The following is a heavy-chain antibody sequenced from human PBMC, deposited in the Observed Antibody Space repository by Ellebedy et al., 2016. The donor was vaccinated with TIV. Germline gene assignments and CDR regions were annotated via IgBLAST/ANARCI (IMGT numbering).Heavy chain of an antibody. D-gene: IGHD3-22*01. CDR1: GFTFSRSA. CDR2: ISSWDYGGGT. J-gene: IGHJ4*02. V-gene: IGHV3-23*01. CDR3: AKDVDRASKDY. Sequence: GESLKISCAASGFTFSRSALSWVRQTPEKGLEWVAQISSWDYGGGTFYADSVRGRFTISRDDSRNTVHLQMIRLRAEDTALYYCAKDVDRASKDYWGQGTLFTVSS.